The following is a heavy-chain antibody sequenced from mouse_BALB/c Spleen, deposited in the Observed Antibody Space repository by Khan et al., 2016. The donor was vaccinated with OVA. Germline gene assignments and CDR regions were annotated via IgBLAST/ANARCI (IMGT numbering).Heavy chain of an antibody. D-gene: IGHD1-1*01. CDR1: GFTFSNYA. V-gene: IGHV5-9-3*01. J-gene: IGHJ3*01. CDR3: ARELVTTVVASPFAY. Sequence: VQLVESGGGLVKPGGSVKLSCAASGFTFSNYAMPWVRQTPEKRLEWIGTISPGSSYTNYPHNLQGRVTFTRDNASNTPYLQLSSLRSEDTAVYYCARELVTTVVASPFAYWGQGTLVTVSA. CDR2: ISPGSSYT.